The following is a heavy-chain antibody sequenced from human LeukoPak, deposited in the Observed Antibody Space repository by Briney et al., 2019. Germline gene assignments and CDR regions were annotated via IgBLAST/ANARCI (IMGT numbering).Heavy chain of an antibody. J-gene: IGHJ4*02. CDR1: GFTLSDHY. Sequence: GASVKVSCKASGFTLSDHYMHWLRQTPGQGLEWMGWIHPGRVDTHYAQKFQGRFTMTRDTSLSTTYMELSRLRSDDTAVYYCARDFTWGPDFWGQGTLVTVSS. D-gene: IGHD3-16*01. CDR3: ARDFTWGPDF. CDR2: IHPGRVDT. V-gene: IGHV1-2*02.